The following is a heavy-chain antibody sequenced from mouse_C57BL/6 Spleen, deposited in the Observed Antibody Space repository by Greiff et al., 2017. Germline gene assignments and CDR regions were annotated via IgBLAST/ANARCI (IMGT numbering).Heavy chain of an antibody. V-gene: IGHV1-15*01. Sequence: VQLQQPGAELVRPGASVTLSCKASGYTFTDYEMHWVKQTPVQGLEWIGAIDPETGGTAYNQKFKGKAILTADKSSSTAYMGLRSLTSEDSAVYYGTNGGLRRGDYWGQGTTLTVSS. CDR1: GYTFTDYE. CDR3: TNGGLRRGDY. J-gene: IGHJ2*01. D-gene: IGHD2-4*01. CDR2: IDPETGGT.